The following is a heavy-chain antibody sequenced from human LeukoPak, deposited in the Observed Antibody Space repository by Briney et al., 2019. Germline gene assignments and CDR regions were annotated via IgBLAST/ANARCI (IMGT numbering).Heavy chain of an antibody. CDR2: ISASGGST. V-gene: IGHV3-23*01. D-gene: IGHD6-19*01. CDR3: AKRIFGYSSGWYDY. CDR1: GFTFSSYA. Sequence: GGSLRLSCAASGFTFSSYAMSWVRQAPGKGLEWVSAISASGGSTNYADSVKGQFAISRDNSKNTLYLQMNSLRAEDTAVYYCAKRIFGYSSGWYDYWGQGTLVTVSS. J-gene: IGHJ4*02.